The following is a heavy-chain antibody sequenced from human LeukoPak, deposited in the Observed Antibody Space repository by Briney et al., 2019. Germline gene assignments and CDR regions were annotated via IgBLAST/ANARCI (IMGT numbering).Heavy chain of an antibody. Sequence: SETLSLTCNVSGGSIRGYYWSWIRQPPGKGLEWIGYIYSSGSTNYNPSLKSRVTISVDTSKNQFSLKLSSVTAADTAVYYCARGEYGDSEPYYYYYYYMDVWGKGTTVTVSS. CDR3: ARGEYGDSEPYYYYYYYMDV. CDR1: GGSIRGYY. CDR2: IYSSGST. J-gene: IGHJ6*03. D-gene: IGHD4-17*01. V-gene: IGHV4-59*01.